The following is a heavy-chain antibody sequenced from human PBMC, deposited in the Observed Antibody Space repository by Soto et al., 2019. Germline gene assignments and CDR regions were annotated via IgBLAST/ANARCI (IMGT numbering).Heavy chain of an antibody. V-gene: IGHV3-7*01. CDR2: IKQDGSEK. J-gene: IGHJ4*02. Sequence: GGSLRLSCAASGFTFSSYGMSWVRQAPGKGLEWVANIKQDGSEKYYVDSVKGRFTISRDNAKNSLYLQMNSLRAEDTAVYYCAGASLEGYCSSTSCYDYFDYWGQGTLVTVSS. CDR3: AGASLEGYCSSTSCYDYFDY. CDR1: GFTFSSYG. D-gene: IGHD2-2*01.